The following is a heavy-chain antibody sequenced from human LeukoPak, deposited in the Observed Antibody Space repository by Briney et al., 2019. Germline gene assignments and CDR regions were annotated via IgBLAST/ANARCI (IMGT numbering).Heavy chain of an antibody. D-gene: IGHD3-10*01. CDR3: ASDYYGSGSYRGRFDY. CDR2: ISSSSSYI. V-gene: IGHV3-21*01. Sequence: GGSLRLSCAASGFTFSSYSMNWVRQAPGKGLEWVSSISSSSSYIYYADSVKGRFTISRDNAKNSLYLQMNSLRAEDTAVYYCASDYYGSGSYRGRFDYWGQGTLVTVSS. CDR1: GFTFSSYS. J-gene: IGHJ4*02.